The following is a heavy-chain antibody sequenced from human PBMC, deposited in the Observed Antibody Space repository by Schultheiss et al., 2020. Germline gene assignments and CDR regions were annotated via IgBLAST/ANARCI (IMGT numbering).Heavy chain of an antibody. Sequence: SETLSLTCDVSSYSITSGYWWGWIRQSPGQGLEWVGSMNHLGRPYYSPSLKGRVTISRDTSKNQFSLKLSSVTAADTAVYYCARHKASYGDRLDSWGRGTLVTVSS. CDR3: ARHKASYGDRLDS. J-gene: IGHJ4*02. D-gene: IGHD4-17*01. CDR2: MNHLGRP. CDR1: SYSITSGYW. V-gene: IGHV4-38-2*01.